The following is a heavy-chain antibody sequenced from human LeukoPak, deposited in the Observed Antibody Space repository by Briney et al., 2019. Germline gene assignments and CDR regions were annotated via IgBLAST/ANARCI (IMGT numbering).Heavy chain of an antibody. Sequence: GGSLRLSCAVSGFTFSNYGMSWVRQAPGKGLEWVAVISYDGGNKYYADSVKGRFTISRDNSKNTLYLQMNSLRAEDTAVYYCAKDHDGSGYLDYWGQGTLVTVSS. CDR3: AKDHDGSGYLDY. V-gene: IGHV3-30*18. CDR2: ISYDGGNK. J-gene: IGHJ4*02. CDR1: GFTFSNYG. D-gene: IGHD3-22*01.